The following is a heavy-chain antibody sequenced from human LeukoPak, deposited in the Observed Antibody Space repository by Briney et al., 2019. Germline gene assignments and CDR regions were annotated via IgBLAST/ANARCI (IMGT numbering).Heavy chain of an antibody. J-gene: IGHJ4*02. CDR3: ARDPSQMIVVVWGTSPDVPLDY. CDR1: GYTFTSYG. D-gene: IGHD3-22*01. CDR2: ISAYNGNT. Sequence: GASVKVSCKASGYTFTSYGISWVRQAPGQGLEWMGWISAYNGNTNYAQKLQGRVTMTTDTSTSTAYMELRSLRSDDTAVYYCARDPSQMIVVVWGTSPDVPLDYWGQGTLVTVSS. V-gene: IGHV1-18*01.